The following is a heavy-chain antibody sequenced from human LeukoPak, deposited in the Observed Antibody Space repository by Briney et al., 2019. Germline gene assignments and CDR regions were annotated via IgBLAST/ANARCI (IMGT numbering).Heavy chain of an antibody. CDR2: ISGYNGNT. CDR1: GYTFTSNG. D-gene: IGHD3-10*01. V-gene: IGHV1-18*01. J-gene: IGHJ4*02. Sequence: GASVKVSCKASGYTFTSNGISWVRQAPGQGLEWMGWISGYNGNTNYAQKLQGRVTMTTDTSTSTAYMELRSLRSDDTAVYYCARGSSTMVRGVHDYWGQGTLVTVSS. CDR3: ARGSSTMVRGVHDY.